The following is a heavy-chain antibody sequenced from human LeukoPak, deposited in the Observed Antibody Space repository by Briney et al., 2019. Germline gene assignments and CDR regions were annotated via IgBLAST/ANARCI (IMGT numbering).Heavy chain of an antibody. J-gene: IGHJ3*02. CDR2: TSGGGDTT. Sequence: GGSLRLSSAASGFTFNSYTMTWVRQAPGVGLEWGSGTSGGGDTTYYTDSVRGRFTSSRDNAKNSLYLQMNSLRAEDTAVYYCARDRDPGYNDSSGYRRVNAFDIWGQGTMVTVSS. D-gene: IGHD3-22*01. CDR1: GFTFNSYT. V-gene: IGHV3-23*01. CDR3: ARDRDPGYNDSSGYRRVNAFDI.